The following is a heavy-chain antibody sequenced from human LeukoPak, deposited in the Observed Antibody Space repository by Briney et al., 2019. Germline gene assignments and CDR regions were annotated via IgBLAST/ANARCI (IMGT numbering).Heavy chain of an antibody. Sequence: ASVKVSCKASGYTFTSYYMHWVRQAPGQGLEWMGIINPSGGSTSYAQKFQGRVTMTRDTSTSTVYVELSSLRSEDTAVYYCAKGGNSGAFDIWGQGTMVTVSS. CDR3: AKGGNSGAFDI. D-gene: IGHD4-23*01. CDR1: GYTFTSYY. V-gene: IGHV1-46*01. CDR2: INPSGGST. J-gene: IGHJ3*02.